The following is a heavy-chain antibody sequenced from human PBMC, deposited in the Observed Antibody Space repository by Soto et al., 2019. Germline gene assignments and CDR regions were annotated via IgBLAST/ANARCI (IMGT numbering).Heavy chain of an antibody. D-gene: IGHD6-13*01. Sequence: QVQLVESGGGVVQPGRSLRLSCASSGFTFSRYGMHWVRQAPGKGLEWVGVIWFDGSSQFYADSVKGRFTFSRDNSKNTLYLQRNSLRAEDTAVYYCARDRLQQLGPPYAYYYMDVWGKGTTVTVSS. CDR1: GFTFSRYG. CDR3: ARDRLQQLGPPYAYYYMDV. J-gene: IGHJ6*03. V-gene: IGHV3-33*01. CDR2: IWFDGSSQ.